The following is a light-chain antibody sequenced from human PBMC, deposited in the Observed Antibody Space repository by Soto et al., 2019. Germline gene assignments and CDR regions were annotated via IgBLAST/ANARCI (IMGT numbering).Light chain of an antibody. J-gene: IGKJ4*01. Sequence: DIQMTQSPSSLSASVGDRVTITCRASQSISSYLNWYQQKPGKAPKLLIYAASSLQSGVPSRFSASASGTDFPLTISRLQPEDFATYSCQQSYSTPLTFGGGKKVEIK. CDR1: QSISSY. CDR3: QQSYSTPLT. V-gene: IGKV1-39*01. CDR2: AAS.